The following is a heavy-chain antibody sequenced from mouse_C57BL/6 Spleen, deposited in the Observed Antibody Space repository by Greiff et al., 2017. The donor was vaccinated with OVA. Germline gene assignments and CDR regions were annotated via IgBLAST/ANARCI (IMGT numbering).Heavy chain of an antibody. CDR3: ARSGDYDGFAY. J-gene: IGHJ3*01. CDR2: IDPSDSET. D-gene: IGHD2-4*01. CDR1: GYTFTSYW. Sequence: QVHVKQSGAELVRPGSSVKLSCKASGYTFTSYWMHWVKQRPIQGLEWIGNIDPSDSETHYNQKFKDKATLTVDKSSSTAYMQLSSLTSEDSAVYYCARSGDYDGFAYWGQGTLVTVSA. V-gene: IGHV1-52*01.